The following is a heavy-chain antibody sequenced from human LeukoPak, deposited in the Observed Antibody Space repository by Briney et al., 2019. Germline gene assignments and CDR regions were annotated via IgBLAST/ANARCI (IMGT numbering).Heavy chain of an antibody. Sequence: GGSLRLSCAASGFTFDDYAMHWVRQAPGKGLEWVSSISWNSSDTDYADSVKGRFTISRDNAKNALYLQMNSLRAEDTALYYCAKDDHATTGPFDFWGQGIRVTVSS. CDR1: GFTFDDYA. D-gene: IGHD1-1*01. CDR2: ISWNSSDT. J-gene: IGHJ3*01. CDR3: AKDDHATTGPFDF. V-gene: IGHV3-9*01.